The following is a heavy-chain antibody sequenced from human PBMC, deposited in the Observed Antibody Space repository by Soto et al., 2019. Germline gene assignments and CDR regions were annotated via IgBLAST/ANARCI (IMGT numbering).Heavy chain of an antibody. D-gene: IGHD3-3*01. J-gene: IGHJ4*02. Sequence: EVQLVESGGGLVQPGGSLRLSCAASGFTVSNFYMTWVRQAPGKGLEWVSVISSGGSTYYADSVKGRFTISRDNSKNTLYLEMNSLRAGNTAVYYCARDTFGGDYAFWHGGQGTLVTVSS. V-gene: IGHV3-66*01. CDR3: ARDTFGGDYAFWH. CDR1: GFTVSNFY. CDR2: ISSGGST.